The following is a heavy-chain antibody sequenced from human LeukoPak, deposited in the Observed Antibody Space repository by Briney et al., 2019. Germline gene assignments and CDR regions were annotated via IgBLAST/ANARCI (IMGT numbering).Heavy chain of an antibody. CDR3: ASPGHYYDSSGSLDAFDI. CDR1: GFSFTTYW. Sequence: GGSLRLSCAASGFSFTTYWMHWVRQAPGQGPVWVSRINGDGSGIAYADSVKGRFTISRDNAMNTLYLQMNSLRAEDTAVYYCASPGHYYDSSGSLDAFDIWGQGTMVTVSS. V-gene: IGHV3-74*01. CDR2: INGDGSGI. D-gene: IGHD3-22*01. J-gene: IGHJ3*02.